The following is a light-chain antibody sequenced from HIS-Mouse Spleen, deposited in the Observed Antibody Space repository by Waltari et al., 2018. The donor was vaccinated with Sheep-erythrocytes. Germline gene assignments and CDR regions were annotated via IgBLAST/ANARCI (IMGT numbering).Light chain of an antibody. Sequence: QSALTQPPSASGSPGQSVPISCTGTSSAVGGYHYVSWYQQHPGKAPKLMIYEVSKRPSGVPDRFSGSKSGNTASLTVSGLQAEDEADYYCSSYAGSNNWVFGGGTKVTVL. CDR1: SSAVGGYHY. CDR2: EVS. CDR3: SSYAGSNNWV. V-gene: IGLV2-8*01. J-gene: IGLJ3*02.